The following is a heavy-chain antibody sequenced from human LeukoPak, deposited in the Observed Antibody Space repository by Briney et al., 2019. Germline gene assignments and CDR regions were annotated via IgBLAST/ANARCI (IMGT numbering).Heavy chain of an antibody. J-gene: IGHJ6*02. V-gene: IGHV4-34*01. Sequence: SETLSLTYAVYGGSFSGYYWSWIRQPPGKGLEWIGEINHSGSTNYNPPLKSRVTISVDTSKNQFSLKLSSVTAADTAVYYCARALVSSVEMDVWGQGTTVTVSS. CDR1: GGSFSGYY. CDR2: INHSGST. D-gene: IGHD2-2*01. CDR3: ARALVSSVEMDV.